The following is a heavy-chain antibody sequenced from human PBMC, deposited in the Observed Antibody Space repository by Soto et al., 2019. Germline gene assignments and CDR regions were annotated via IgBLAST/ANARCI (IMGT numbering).Heavy chain of an antibody. CDR2: INPNGGST. CDR1: ADTFTSYY. CDR3: ASRIVVTVIRYYFGY. Sequence: ASVKVSCKAPADTFTSYYIHWVRQAPGHGLEWMGIINPNGGSTRFAQTFQGRITMTTDTSTSTAYMELSSLRSEDTAVYYCASRIVVTVIRYYFGYWGQGTLVTVSS. J-gene: IGHJ4*02. D-gene: IGHD2-21*02. V-gene: IGHV1-46*01.